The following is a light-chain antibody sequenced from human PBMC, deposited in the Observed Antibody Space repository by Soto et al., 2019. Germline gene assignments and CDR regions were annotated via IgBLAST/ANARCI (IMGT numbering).Light chain of an antibody. Sequence: EIVLTQSPGTLSLSPGERATLSCRASQSFRGLLAWYQQKPGQAPRLLIYDVSNRATGIPARFSGSGSGTDFTLTIGSLEPEDFAVYYCQQRSNWPQITFGQGTRLEIK. V-gene: IGKV3-11*01. CDR2: DVS. J-gene: IGKJ5*01. CDR1: QSFRGL. CDR3: QQRSNWPQIT.